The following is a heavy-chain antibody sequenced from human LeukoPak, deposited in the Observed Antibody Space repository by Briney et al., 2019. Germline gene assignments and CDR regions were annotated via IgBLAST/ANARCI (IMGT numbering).Heavy chain of an antibody. CDR2: INFDGTRI. D-gene: IGHD1-26*01. V-gene: IGHV3-74*01. J-gene: IGHJ4*02. CDR3: ARGGSGSYMTDY. Sequence: GGSLRLSCAASGFTFSNYWVHWVRQAPGKGLVWVSRINFDGTRINYADSVKGRFTISRDNAKNTLYLEMNSLRVEDTAVYYCARGGSGSYMTDYWGQGTLLTVSS. CDR1: GFTFSNYW.